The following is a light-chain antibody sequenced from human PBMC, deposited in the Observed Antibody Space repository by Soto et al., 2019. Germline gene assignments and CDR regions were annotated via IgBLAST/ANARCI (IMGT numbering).Light chain of an antibody. J-gene: IGLJ3*02. CDR3: CSYAGRYSVLV. V-gene: IGLV2-11*01. CDR1: SSDVGGYDY. CDR2: DVS. Sequence: QSALTQPRSVSGSPGQSVTISCTGTSSDVGGYDYVSWYQQHPGKAPKLIIYDVSKRPSGVPDRFSGSKSGNTASLTISGLQPEDEADYNCCSYAGRYSVLVFGGGTKLTVL.